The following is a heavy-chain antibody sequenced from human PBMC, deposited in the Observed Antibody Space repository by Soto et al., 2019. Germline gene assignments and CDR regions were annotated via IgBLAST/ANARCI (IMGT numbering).Heavy chain of an antibody. V-gene: IGHV3-48*02. CDR2: ISAGSTTI. CDR3: ARDSTDSSGYSFDY. D-gene: IGHD3-22*01. Sequence: GSLRLSCAASGFTFSSYSMNWVRQAPGKGLEWVSYISAGSTTIYSADSVKGRFTISRDNAKNSLYLQMNSLRDEDTAVYYCARDSTDSSGYSFDYWGQGTLVTVSS. J-gene: IGHJ4*02. CDR1: GFTFSSYS.